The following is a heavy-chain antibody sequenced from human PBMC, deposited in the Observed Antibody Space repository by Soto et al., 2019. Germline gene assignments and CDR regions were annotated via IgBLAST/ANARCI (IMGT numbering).Heavy chain of an antibody. D-gene: IGHD6-19*01. Sequence: QVPLVQSGAEVKKPGASVKIFCKASGYTFTNYAIHWVRQAPGQRLEWMGWINGGTGSTRYSQSFQGRVTIARDTSASTAYMELSSLRSEDTAVYYCARDPYNGWCPFDFWGQGTLVSVSS. J-gene: IGHJ4*02. V-gene: IGHV1-3*01. CDR3: ARDPYNGWCPFDF. CDR2: INGGTGST. CDR1: GYTFTNYA.